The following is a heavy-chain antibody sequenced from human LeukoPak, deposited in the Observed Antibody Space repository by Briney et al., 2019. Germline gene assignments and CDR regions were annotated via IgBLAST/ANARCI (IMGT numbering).Heavy chain of an antibody. CDR1: GFTLSSFG. V-gene: IGHV3-48*03. CDR2: ISSSGSTI. CDR3: AELGITMIGGV. D-gene: IGHD3-10*02. J-gene: IGHJ6*04. Sequence: GGSLRLSCAASGFTLSSFGMNWVRQAPGKGLEWVSYISSSGSTIYYADSVKGRFTISRDNAKNSLYLQMNSLRAEDTAVYYCAELGITMIGGVWGKGTTVTISS.